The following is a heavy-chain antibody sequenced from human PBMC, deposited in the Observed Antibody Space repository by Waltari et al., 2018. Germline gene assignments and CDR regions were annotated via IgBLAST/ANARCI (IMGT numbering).Heavy chain of an antibody. CDR3: ARDWEGDRPNFDY. Sequence: EVQLVESGGGLVQPGGSLRLSCVASGFTFNTFWMSWVRQAPGEGLEWGTDIKQDGSDTYYADSVKGRFTVSRDNAKNSLYLQMNSLRVEDTAVYYCARDWEGDRPNFDYWGQGTLVTVSS. D-gene: IGHD1-26*01. J-gene: IGHJ4*02. CDR2: IKQDGSDT. V-gene: IGHV3-7*04. CDR1: GFTFNTFW.